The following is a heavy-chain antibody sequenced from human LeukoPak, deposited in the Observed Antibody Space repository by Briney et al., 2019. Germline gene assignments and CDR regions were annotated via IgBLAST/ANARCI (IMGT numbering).Heavy chain of an antibody. V-gene: IGHV3-30*04. CDR1: GFTFSSYA. J-gene: IGHJ4*02. CDR3: ARALPGYSYGIGY. Sequence: GGSLRLSCAASGFTFSSYAMHWVRQAPGKGLEWVAVISYGGSNKYYADSVKGRFTISRDNSKDTLYLQMNSLRAEDTAVYYCARALPGYSYGIGYWGQGTLVTVSS. CDR2: ISYGGSNK. D-gene: IGHD5-18*01.